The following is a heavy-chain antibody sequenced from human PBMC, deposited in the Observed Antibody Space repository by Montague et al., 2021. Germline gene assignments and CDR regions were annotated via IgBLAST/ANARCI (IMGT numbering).Heavy chain of an antibody. D-gene: IGHD1-26*01. CDR2: IYSSGNT. Sequence: SETLSLTCTVSGDSMNTYKWNWIRQPPGKGPEWIGCIYSSGNTNYNPFLKSRVTISVDTSRNQFSLEVSSVTAADTAMYYCAREWSGFDFWGHGTMVTVSS. J-gene: IGHJ3*01. V-gene: IGHV4-59*01. CDR3: AREWSGFDF. CDR1: GDSMNTYK.